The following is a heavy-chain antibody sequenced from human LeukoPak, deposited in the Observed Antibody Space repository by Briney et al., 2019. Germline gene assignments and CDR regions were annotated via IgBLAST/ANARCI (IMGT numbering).Heavy chain of an antibody. Sequence: GGSLRLSCAASGFTFSYYSLHWVRQAPGKGLEWVSYISSDYSTIYYADSVKGQFTISRDNAKKSLYLQMNSLRAEDTAVYYCVATRSYGVFDFWGQGTMVTVSS. CDR2: ISSDYSTI. D-gene: IGHD3-16*01. CDR3: VATRSYGVFDF. V-gene: IGHV3-48*01. J-gene: IGHJ3*01. CDR1: GFTFSYYS.